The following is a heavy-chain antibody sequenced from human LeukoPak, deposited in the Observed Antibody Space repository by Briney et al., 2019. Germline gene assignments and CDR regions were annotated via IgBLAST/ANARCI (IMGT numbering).Heavy chain of an antibody. CDR2: ISGSGGSA. Sequence: PGGSLRLSCAASGFTFSSYAMNWVRQAPGKGLEWVSTISGSGGSAYYADSVKGRFTISRDNSKNTLYLQMNSLRAEDTAVYHCAKDVYGYYAMDVWGQGTTVTVSS. CDR3: AKDVYGYYAMDV. D-gene: IGHD3-10*01. V-gene: IGHV3-23*01. J-gene: IGHJ6*02. CDR1: GFTFSSYA.